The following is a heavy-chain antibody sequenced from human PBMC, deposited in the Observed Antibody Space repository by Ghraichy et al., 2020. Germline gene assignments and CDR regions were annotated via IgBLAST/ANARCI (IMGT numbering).Heavy chain of an antibody. D-gene: IGHD3-3*01. CDR3: ARGIWSGYWYYFDY. CDR1: GGSISSYY. V-gene: IGHV4-59*01. Sequence: SETLSLTCTVSGGSISSYYWSWIRQPPGKGLEWIGYIYYSGSTNYNPSLKSRVTISVDTSKNQFSLKLSSVTAADTAVYYCARGIWSGYWYYFDYWGQGTLVTVSS. CDR2: IYYSGST. J-gene: IGHJ4*02.